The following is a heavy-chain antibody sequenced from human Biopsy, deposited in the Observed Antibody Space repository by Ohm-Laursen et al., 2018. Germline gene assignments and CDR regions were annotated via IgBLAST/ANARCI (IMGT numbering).Heavy chain of an antibody. J-gene: IGHJ2*01. D-gene: IGHD3-22*01. CDR2: AYYTGST. CDR1: GDSISSYY. Sequence: PSETLSLTCTVSGDSISSYYWSWTRQPPGKGLEWIGYAYYTGSTDYNPSLQSRVTISVDTSKNHFSLRLRSVTPADTAIYYCARDRGYYSDRTVPGYFDLWGRGTLVTVSS. V-gene: IGHV4-59*01. CDR3: ARDRGYYSDRTVPGYFDL.